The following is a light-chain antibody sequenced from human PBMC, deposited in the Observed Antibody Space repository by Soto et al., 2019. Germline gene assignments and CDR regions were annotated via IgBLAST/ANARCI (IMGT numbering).Light chain of an antibody. Sequence: QSVLTQPPSASGTPGQTVTISCSGSNSNIGRNSVYWYQVNPGKDPTLLMYSTNRRPSGVPDRFSGARSGTTASLATGGLRYADEDAYYCSTSDVGLSGLVFGAGTKLTVL. CDR2: STN. CDR3: STSDVGLSGLV. CDR1: NSNIGRNS. J-gene: IGLJ2*01. V-gene: IGLV1-47*02.